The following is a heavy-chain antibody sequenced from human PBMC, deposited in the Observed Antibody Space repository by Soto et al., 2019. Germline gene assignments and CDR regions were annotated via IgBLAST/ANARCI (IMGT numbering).Heavy chain of an antibody. Sequence: EVQLLESGGGLVQPGGSLRLSCVGSGFTFSSYDMTWVRQAPGKGLERVSSFSFYGRRDNTYYADSVKGRFTISRDNSRNTVCMQMDNLRVEDTAVYYCAKSLYNDNGGPNVHWGQGTLVNVSS. CDR3: AKSLYNDNGGPNVH. CDR1: GFTFSSYD. D-gene: IGHD1-1*01. CDR2: FSFYGRRDNT. V-gene: IGHV3-23*01. J-gene: IGHJ4*02.